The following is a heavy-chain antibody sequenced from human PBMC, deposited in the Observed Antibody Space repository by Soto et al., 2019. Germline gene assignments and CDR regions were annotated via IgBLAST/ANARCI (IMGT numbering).Heavy chain of an antibody. D-gene: IGHD1-1*01. CDR3: ARPHNWGGYASDV. V-gene: IGHV4-59*01. CDR2: IYYSGST. CDR1: GDSISNYY. J-gene: IGHJ3*01. Sequence: SETLSLTCSISGDSISNYYWSWIRQPPGKGLEWIGYIYYSGSTSYNPSLKSRVTISVATSKNQFSLNLTSVTAADTAVYYCARPHNWGGYASDVWGQGKMVTVS.